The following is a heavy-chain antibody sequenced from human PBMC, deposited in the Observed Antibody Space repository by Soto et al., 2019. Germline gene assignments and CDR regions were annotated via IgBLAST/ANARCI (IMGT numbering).Heavy chain of an antibody. CDR2: IKPDESEK. CDR1: GFTFSDSW. CDR3: VRGGSNYAS. Sequence: EMQLVESGGGLGQPGGSLRLSCTASGFTFSDSWMTWVRQAPGKGLEWVARIKPDESEKKYADSVKGRFSISRDNAKNSMYLQMDSLRGEDTAVYYCVRGGSNYASWGQGTLVTVSS. D-gene: IGHD4-4*01. J-gene: IGHJ5*02. V-gene: IGHV3-7*01.